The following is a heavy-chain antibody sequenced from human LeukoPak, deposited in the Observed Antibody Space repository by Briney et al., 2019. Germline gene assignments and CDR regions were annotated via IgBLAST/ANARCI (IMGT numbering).Heavy chain of an antibody. D-gene: IGHD6-6*01. V-gene: IGHV1-69*05. CDR1: GGTFSTYA. CDR3: ARDRSFSSPDAFDI. Sequence: GASVKVSCKASGGTFSTYAISWVRQAPGQGLEWMGGIIPIFGTANYAQKFQGRVTITTDESTSTVYTELSSLRSEDTAVYYCARDRSFSSPDAFDIWGQGTMVTVSS. CDR2: IIPIFGTA. J-gene: IGHJ3*02.